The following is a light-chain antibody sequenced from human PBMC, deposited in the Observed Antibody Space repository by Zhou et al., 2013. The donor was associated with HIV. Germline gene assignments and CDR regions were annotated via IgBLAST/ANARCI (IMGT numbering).Light chain of an antibody. Sequence: DIQMTQSPSTLSAFVGDRVTITCRASQSISTWLAWYQEKPGIAPKPLIYKASTLQTGVPSRFSGSGSGTEFTLTISSLQPDDFATYYCQQYLSYPITFGQGTRLEI. V-gene: IGKV1-5*03. CDR2: KAS. CDR1: QSISTW. CDR3: QQYLSYPIT. J-gene: IGKJ5*01.